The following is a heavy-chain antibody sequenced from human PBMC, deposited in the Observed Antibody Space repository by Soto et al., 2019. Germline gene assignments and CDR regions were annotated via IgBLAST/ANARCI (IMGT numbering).Heavy chain of an antibody. V-gene: IGHV3-9*01. CDR3: AKDMTMTGYAFDI. CDR2: INWNSDTI. D-gene: IGHD3-9*01. Sequence: GGSLRLSCATSGFTFDDYAMHWVRQAPGKGLEWVSGINWNSDTIDYADSVKGRFTMSRDNAKNSMYLQMNSLRVEDTALYYCAKDMTMTGYAFDIWGQGTMVTVSS. J-gene: IGHJ3*02. CDR1: GFTFDDYA.